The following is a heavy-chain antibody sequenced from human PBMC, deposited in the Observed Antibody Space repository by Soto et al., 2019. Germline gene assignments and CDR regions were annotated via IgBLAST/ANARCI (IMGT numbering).Heavy chain of an antibody. CDR1: GGTFNSYG. V-gene: IGHV1-69*06. J-gene: IGHJ4*01. CDR3: ARVRGIRGVIPSHFGL. D-gene: IGHD3-10*01. Sequence: GSSVKVSCKASGGTFNSYGISWVRQAPGQGLDWMGVIIPLYGTVNYAQKFQGRVSITADKSTSTAYMDLNSLRSDDTAVYYCARVRGIRGVIPSHFGLWGQGTQVAVSS. CDR2: IIPLYGTV.